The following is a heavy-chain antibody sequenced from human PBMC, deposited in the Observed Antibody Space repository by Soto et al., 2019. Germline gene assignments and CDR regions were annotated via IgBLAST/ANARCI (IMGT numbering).Heavy chain of an antibody. V-gene: IGHV3-30*18. Sequence: GGSLRLSCAASGFTFSSTGMHWVRQAPGKGLEWVAVVSHDGGNKYYGDSVKGRFTISRDNSKNTLYLQMNSLRADDTAVYYCAKDWGIAVAAHWGQGTLVTVSS. CDR3: AKDWGIAVAAH. CDR1: GFTFSSTG. J-gene: IGHJ4*02. CDR2: VSHDGGNK. D-gene: IGHD6-19*01.